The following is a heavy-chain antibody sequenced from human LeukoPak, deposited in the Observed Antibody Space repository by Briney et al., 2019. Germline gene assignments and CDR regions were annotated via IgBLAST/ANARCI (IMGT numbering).Heavy chain of an antibody. CDR1: GFTSSSYD. V-gene: IGHV3-13*04. CDR3: ARDYADYVGYFFFDY. Sequence: PGGSLRLSCAASGFTSSSYDMHWVRQATGKGLEWVSAIGTAGDTYYPGSVKGRFTISRENAKNSLYLQMNSLRAEDTAVYYCARDYADYVGYFFFDYWGQGTLVTVSS. CDR2: IGTAGDT. J-gene: IGHJ4*02. D-gene: IGHD4-17*01.